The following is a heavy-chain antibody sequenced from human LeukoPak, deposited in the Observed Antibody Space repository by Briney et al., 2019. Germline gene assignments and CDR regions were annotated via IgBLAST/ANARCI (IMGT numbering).Heavy chain of an antibody. V-gene: IGHV1-69*01. D-gene: IGHD2-15*01. CDR1: GGTFSSYA. CDR2: IIPIFGTA. CDR3: ARVPYCSGGSCLLRGYYFDF. J-gene: IGHJ4*02. Sequence: SVTVSFKASGGTFSSYAISWVRQAPGQGLEWMGGIIPIFGTANYAQKFQGRVTITADESTSTAYMELSSLRSEDTAVYYCARVPYCSGGSCLLRGYYFDFWGQGTLVTVSS.